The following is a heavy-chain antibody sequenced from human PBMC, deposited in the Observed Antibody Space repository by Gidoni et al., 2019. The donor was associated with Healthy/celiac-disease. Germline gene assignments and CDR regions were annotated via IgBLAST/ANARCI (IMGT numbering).Heavy chain of an antibody. J-gene: IGHJ4*02. CDR3: ARNLGGTIVVAMGY. V-gene: IGHV4-34*01. D-gene: IGHD3-22*01. CDR1: GGSFSGYY. Sequence: QVQLQQWGAGLLKPSETLSLTCAVYGGSFSGYYWSWIRQPPGKGLEWIGEINHSGSTNYNPSLKSRVTISVDTSKNQFSLKLSSVTAADTAVYYCARNLGGTIVVAMGYWGQGTLVTVSS. CDR2: INHSGST.